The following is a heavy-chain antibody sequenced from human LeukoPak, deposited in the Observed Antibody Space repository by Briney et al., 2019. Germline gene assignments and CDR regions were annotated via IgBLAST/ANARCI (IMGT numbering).Heavy chain of an antibody. Sequence: GGSLRLSCAASGFTFSSYSMNWVRQAPGKGLEWVSSISSSSSYIYYADSVKGRFTISRDNAKNSLYLQMNSLRADDTAVYYCARRRFGEFLPFDYWGQGTLVTVSS. CDR2: ISSSSSYI. V-gene: IGHV3-21*01. CDR1: GFTFSSYS. J-gene: IGHJ4*02. CDR3: ARRRFGEFLPFDY. D-gene: IGHD3-10*01.